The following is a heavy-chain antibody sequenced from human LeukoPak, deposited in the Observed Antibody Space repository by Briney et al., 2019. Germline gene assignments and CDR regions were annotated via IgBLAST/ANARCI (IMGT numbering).Heavy chain of an antibody. CDR2: INPNSGGT. D-gene: IGHD1-26*01. V-gene: IGHV1-2*06. J-gene: IGHJ5*02. CDR3: ARAWNIVGATTWRNWFDP. Sequence: ASVKVSCKASGYTFTSYYMHWVRQAPGQGLEWMGRINPNSGGTNYAQKFQGRVTMTRDTSISTAYMELSRLRSDDTAVYYCARAWNIVGATTWRNWFDPWGQGTLVTVSS. CDR1: GYTFTSYY.